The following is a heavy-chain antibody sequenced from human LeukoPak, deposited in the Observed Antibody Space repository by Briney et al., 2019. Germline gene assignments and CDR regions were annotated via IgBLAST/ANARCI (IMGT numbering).Heavy chain of an antibody. CDR1: CLSISSGDYH. CDR2: IYHSGST. D-gene: IGHD2-2*02. J-gene: IGHJ4*02. Sequence: KPAQTLSLTCTVSCLSISSGDYHWSGIRQPPGKGLEWIGYIYHSGSTYYNPSLKSRVTISVDRSKHQFSLKLSSVTAADTAVYYCASSLHCSSTSCYRGGLDYWGQGTLVTVSS. V-gene: IGHV4-30-2*01. CDR3: ASSLHCSSTSCYRGGLDY.